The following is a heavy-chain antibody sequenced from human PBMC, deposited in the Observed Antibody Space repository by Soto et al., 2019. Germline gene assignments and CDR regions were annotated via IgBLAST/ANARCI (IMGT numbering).Heavy chain of an antibody. D-gene: IGHD3-22*01. CDR1: GGSISSYY. Sequence: PSETLSLTCTVSGGSISSYYWNWIRQPPGKGLEWIRYIYHSGSSNNNPSLESRVTISVDTSKNQFSLKLSSVTAADTAVYYCLLGSGWKDFDYWGQGTLVTVSS. CDR2: IYHSGSS. CDR3: LLGSGWKDFDY. J-gene: IGHJ4*02. V-gene: IGHV4-59*08.